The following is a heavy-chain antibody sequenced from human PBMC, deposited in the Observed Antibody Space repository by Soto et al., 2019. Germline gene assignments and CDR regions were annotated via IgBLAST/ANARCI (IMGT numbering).Heavy chain of an antibody. CDR3: ARDRDELVGIFPYYYGMDV. V-gene: IGHV3-48*03. CDR1: GFTFSSYE. J-gene: IGHJ6*02. CDR2: ISSSGRTT. Sequence: EVQLVESGGGLVQPGGSLRLSCAASGFTFSSYEMNWVRQAPGKGLEWVSYISSSGRTTYYADSVKGRFTISRDNAKNSLSLHMTSLRADDTAVYYCARDRDELVGIFPYYYGMDVWGQGTTVTVSS. D-gene: IGHD2-21*01.